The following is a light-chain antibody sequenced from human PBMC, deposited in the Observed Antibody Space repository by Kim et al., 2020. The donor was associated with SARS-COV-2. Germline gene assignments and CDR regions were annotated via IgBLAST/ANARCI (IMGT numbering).Light chain of an antibody. J-gene: IGLJ3*02. CDR3: NSRDNSNGFWV. CDR1: SLRPYH. CDR2: DRN. V-gene: IGLV3-19*01. Sequence: SSELTQDPAVSVALGQTVTITCQGDSLRPYHASWYQQKPGQAPILVVYDRNKRPLGIPDRFSGSKSGDTASLTITEAQAEDEADYYCNSRDNSNGFWVFGGGTQLTVL.